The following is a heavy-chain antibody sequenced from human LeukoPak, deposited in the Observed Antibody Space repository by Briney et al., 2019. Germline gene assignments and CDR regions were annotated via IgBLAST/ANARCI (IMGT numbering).Heavy chain of an antibody. CDR3: ARGGSHCSSTSCYPSDAFDI. CDR2: ISAYNGNT. D-gene: IGHD2-2*01. CDR1: GYTFTSYG. V-gene: IGHV1-18*01. J-gene: IGHJ3*02. Sequence: ASVKVSCKASGYTFTSYGISWVRQAPGQGLEWMGRISAYNGNTNYAQKLQGRVTMTTDTSTSTAYMELRSLRSDDTAVYYCARGGSHCSSTSCYPSDAFDIWGQGTMVTVSS.